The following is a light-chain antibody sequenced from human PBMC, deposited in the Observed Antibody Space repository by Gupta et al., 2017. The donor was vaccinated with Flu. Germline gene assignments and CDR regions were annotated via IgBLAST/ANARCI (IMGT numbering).Light chain of an antibody. CDR1: KLGEKS. CDR2: QDT. Sequence: VSPGQTASITGSGHKLGEKSVSWYQQKPGQSPVLLIYQDTKRPSGIPERFSGSNSGNTATLIISGTQAMDEAEFYCQAWDSFIVFGGGTKLTVL. CDR3: QAWDSFIV. V-gene: IGLV3-1*01. J-gene: IGLJ2*01.